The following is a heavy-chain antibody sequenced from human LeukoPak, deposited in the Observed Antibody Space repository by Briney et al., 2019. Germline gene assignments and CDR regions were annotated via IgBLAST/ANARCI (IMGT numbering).Heavy chain of an antibody. D-gene: IGHD5-18*01. V-gene: IGHV3-23*01. CDR3: SKDRPRGYSYGSFDY. CDR1: GFTFSSYA. Sequence: GGSLRLSCAASGFTFSSYAMSWVRQAPGKGLEWVSAISGSGGSTYYADSVKGRFTISRDNSKNTLYLQMNSLRAEDTAVYYCSKDRPRGYSYGSFDYWGQGTLVTVSS. CDR2: ISGSGGST. J-gene: IGHJ4*02.